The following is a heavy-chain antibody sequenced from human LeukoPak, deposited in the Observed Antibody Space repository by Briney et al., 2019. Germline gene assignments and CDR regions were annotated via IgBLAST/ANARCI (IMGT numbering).Heavy chain of an antibody. Sequence: PGGSLRLSCAGPGFTFSSHWMNWVRQAPGKGLEWVAHINQDGSETYYVDSVKGRYTISRDNAKNSLYLQMHSLRAEDTAVYYCARDSYRALEYWGQGTLVTVSS. CDR2: INQDGSET. D-gene: IGHD1-14*01. V-gene: IGHV3-7*01. CDR1: GFTFSSHW. CDR3: ARDSYRALEY. J-gene: IGHJ4*02.